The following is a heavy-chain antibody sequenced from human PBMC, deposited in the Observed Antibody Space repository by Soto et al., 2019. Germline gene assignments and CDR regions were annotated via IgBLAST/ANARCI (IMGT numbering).Heavy chain of an antibody. V-gene: IGHV3-73*01. CDR3: TRLPSSDVDY. J-gene: IGHJ4*02. CDR2: IRSKPNNYAT. D-gene: IGHD6-6*01. Sequence: GSLRLSCVVSGLTFSASAMHWVRQASGRGLEWVGRIRSKPNNYATAYAASVKGRFTISRDDSKNTVYLQMNSLKIEDTAVYYCTRLPSSDVDYWGQGTLVTVSS. CDR1: GLTFSASA.